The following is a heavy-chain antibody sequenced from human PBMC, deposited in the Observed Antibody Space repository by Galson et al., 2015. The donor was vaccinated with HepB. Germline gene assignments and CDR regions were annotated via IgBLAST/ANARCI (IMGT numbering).Heavy chain of an antibody. D-gene: IGHD1-26*01. J-gene: IGHJ5*02. CDR2: ISNSGSHT. CDR1: GFIFSTYS. CDR3: AREVSGIVRTLRGLFDP. V-gene: IGHV3-21*01. Sequence: SLRLSCAASGFIFSTYSMNWVRQASGKGLEWVSSISNSGSHTYYADSVKGRFAISRDNSKNTVSLHMDSLRVEDTATYYCAREVSGIVRTLRGLFDPWGPGTVVTVSS.